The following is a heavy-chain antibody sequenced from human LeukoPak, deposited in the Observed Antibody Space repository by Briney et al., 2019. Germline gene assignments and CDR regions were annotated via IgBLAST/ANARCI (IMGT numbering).Heavy chain of an antibody. CDR2: IKQDGSEK. CDR3: ARDPLYTNSPPSYFDY. D-gene: IGHD2-2*02. J-gene: IGHJ4*02. Sequence: PGGSLRLSCAASGFTFSSYAMSWVRQAPGKGLEWVANIKQDGSEKYYVDSVKGRFTISRDNSRNTLYLQMNSLRAEDTAVYYCARDPLYTNSPPSYFDYWGQGTLVTVSS. V-gene: IGHV3-7*01. CDR1: GFTFSSYA.